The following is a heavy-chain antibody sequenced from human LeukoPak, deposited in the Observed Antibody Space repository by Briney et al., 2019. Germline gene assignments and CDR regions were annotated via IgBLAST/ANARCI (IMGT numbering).Heavy chain of an antibody. CDR3: AKDPRSRRPADS. Sequence: PGGSLRLSCAASGFTFSRDSMNWVRQAPGKGLEWVSAISGSGGSTYYADSVKGRFTISRDNSKNTLYLQMNSLRAEDTAVYYCAKDPRSRRPADSWGQGTLVTVSS. CDR1: GFTFSRDS. J-gene: IGHJ4*02. CDR2: ISGSGGST. V-gene: IGHV3-23*01. D-gene: IGHD3-16*02.